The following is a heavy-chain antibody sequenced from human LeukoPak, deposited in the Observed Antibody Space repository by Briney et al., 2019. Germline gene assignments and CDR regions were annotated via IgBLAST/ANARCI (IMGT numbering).Heavy chain of an antibody. CDR1: GFTFSSYW. D-gene: IGHD5-24*01. J-gene: IGHJ4*02. CDR2: INGGGVNT. V-gene: IGHV3-21*01. CDR3: ARGRDGSQSPIDD. Sequence: GGSLRLSCAASGFTFSSYWMNWARQAPGKGLEWVSTINGGGVNTHYADSVKGRFTISRDNAKNSLYLQMNSLRAEDTAVYYCARGRDGSQSPIDDWGQGTLVTVSS.